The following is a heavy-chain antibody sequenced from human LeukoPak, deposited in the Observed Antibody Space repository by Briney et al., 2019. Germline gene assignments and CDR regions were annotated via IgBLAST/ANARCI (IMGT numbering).Heavy chain of an antibody. V-gene: IGHV4-59*11. CDR2: IYYSGSS. Sequence: SETLSLTCTVSGGSISSHYWSWIRQPPGEGLEWIGYIYYSGSSNYNPSLKSRVTISVDTSKNQFSLKLSSVTAADTAVYYCASPGDPYSSGWYYVYWGQGTLVTVSS. J-gene: IGHJ4*02. D-gene: IGHD6-19*01. CDR1: GGSISSHY. CDR3: ASPGDPYSSGWYYVY.